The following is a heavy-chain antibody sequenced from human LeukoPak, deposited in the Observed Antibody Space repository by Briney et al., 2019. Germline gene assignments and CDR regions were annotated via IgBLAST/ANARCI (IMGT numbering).Heavy chain of an antibody. CDR1: GFIFSTHG. D-gene: IGHD6-6*01. Sequence: GGSLRLSCAASGFIFSTHGMYWVRQAPGKGLEWVAFIRHDGSIKNYADSVKGRSTISRDNSKNTPYLQMNSLRAEDTAVYYCAKDSMADIDYWGQGTLVTVSS. CDR3: AKDSMADIDY. V-gene: IGHV3-30*02. J-gene: IGHJ4*02. CDR2: IRHDGSIK.